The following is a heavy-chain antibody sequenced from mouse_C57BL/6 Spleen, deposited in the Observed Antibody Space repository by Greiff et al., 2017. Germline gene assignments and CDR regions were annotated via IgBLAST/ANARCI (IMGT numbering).Heavy chain of an antibody. J-gene: IGHJ2*01. CDR3: ARWKITTVDGVYFDY. CDR2: IDPSDSYT. D-gene: IGHD1-1*01. Sequence: QVQLQQPGAELVMPGASVKLSCKASGYTFTSYWMHWVKQRPGPGLEWIGEIDPSDSYTNYTQKFKGKSTLTVDKSSSTAYMQLSSLTSEDSAVYYCARWKITTVDGVYFDYWGQGTTLTVSS. V-gene: IGHV1-69*01. CDR1: GYTFTSYW.